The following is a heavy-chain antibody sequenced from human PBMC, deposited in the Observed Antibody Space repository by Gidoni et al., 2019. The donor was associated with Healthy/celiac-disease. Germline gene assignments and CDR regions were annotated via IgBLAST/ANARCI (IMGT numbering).Heavy chain of an antibody. CDR1: RFTFSSSC. CDR2: ITSDGSST. V-gene: IGHV3-74*01. Sequence: EVQLVESGGGLVQPGGSLRLSCAASRFTFSSSCLHWVRQAPGKGLVWVSRITSDGSSTSYADSVKGRFTISRDNAKNTLYLQMNSLRAEDTAVYYCARDFSSRPKGFGEQRTQTYYYYGMDVWGQGTTVTVSS. D-gene: IGHD3-10*01. J-gene: IGHJ6*02. CDR3: ARDFSSRPKGFGEQRTQTYYYYGMDV.